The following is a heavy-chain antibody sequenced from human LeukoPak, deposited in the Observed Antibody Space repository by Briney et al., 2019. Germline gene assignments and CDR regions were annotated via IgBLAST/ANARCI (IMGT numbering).Heavy chain of an antibody. J-gene: IGHJ4*02. V-gene: IGHV3-23*01. D-gene: IGHD6-19*01. CDR1: EFAFHTYA. CDR3: AKAGIGVVGYFDY. Sequence: PGGSLRPSRAVSEFAFHTYAMSWGAQAPGTGREWVSAIRGSGGGTYYADSVKGRFTISRDNSKNTLYLQMNSLRDEDTALYYCAKAGIGVVGYFDYWGQGTLVTVSS. CDR2: IRGSGGGT.